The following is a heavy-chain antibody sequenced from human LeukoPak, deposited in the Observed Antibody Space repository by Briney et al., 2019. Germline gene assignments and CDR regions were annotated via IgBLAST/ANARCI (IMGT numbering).Heavy chain of an antibody. V-gene: IGHV3-48*01. CDR1: GFTFSSYS. J-gene: IGHJ4*02. Sequence: GGSLRLSSAASGFTFSSYSMNWVRQAPGKGLEWVSYISSSSSTIYYADSVKGRFTISRDNAKNSLYLQMNSLRAEDTAVYYCASGVGYSSSWFDYWGQGTLVTVSS. CDR2: ISSSSSTI. CDR3: ASGVGYSSSWFDY. D-gene: IGHD6-13*01.